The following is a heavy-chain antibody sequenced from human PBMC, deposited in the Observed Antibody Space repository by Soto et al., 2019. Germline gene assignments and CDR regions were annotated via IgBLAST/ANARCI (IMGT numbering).Heavy chain of an antibody. D-gene: IGHD3-16*01. Sequence: EVQLLESGGGLVQPGGSLRLSCAVSGITFRSHALSWVRQAPGKGLEWVSGISGSGADTHYADSVKGRFTISRDNSKKTLTLQMSSLRAEDTAVYYCAKEYGGGTRMSTSYFDYWGRGTLVTVSS. CDR1: GITFRSHA. J-gene: IGHJ4*02. CDR3: AKEYGGGTRMSTSYFDY. V-gene: IGHV3-23*01. CDR2: ISGSGADT.